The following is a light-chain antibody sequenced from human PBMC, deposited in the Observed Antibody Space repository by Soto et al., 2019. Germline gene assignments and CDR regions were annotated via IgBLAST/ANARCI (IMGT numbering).Light chain of an antibody. CDR3: QHTRT. V-gene: IGKV1-5*01. CDR1: QNITNW. CDR2: DAS. J-gene: IGKJ1*01. Sequence: DFQMTQSPSTLSASVGDRVTITCRASQNITNWVAWSQQKPGKAPKFLIYDASTLQRGVSSRFSGSGFGTEFSLTINSLQPDDSGSYYCQHTRTFGQGTKVEVK.